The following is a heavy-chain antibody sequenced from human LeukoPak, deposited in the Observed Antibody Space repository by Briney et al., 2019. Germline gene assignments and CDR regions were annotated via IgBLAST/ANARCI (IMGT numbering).Heavy chain of an antibody. CDR2: ISSSSSTI. J-gene: IGHJ4*02. D-gene: IGHD1-26*01. V-gene: IGHV3-48*04. CDR1: GFTFSSYS. Sequence: GGSLRLSCAASGFTFSSYSMNWVRQAPGKGLEWVSYISSSSSTIYYADSVKGRFTISRDNSKNSLYLQMNSLRAEDTALYYCAKEAYSGSYGLDYWGQGTLVTVSS. CDR3: AKEAYSGSYGLDY.